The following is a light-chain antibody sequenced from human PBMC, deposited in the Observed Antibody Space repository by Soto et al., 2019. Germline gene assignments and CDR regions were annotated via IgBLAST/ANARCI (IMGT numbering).Light chain of an antibody. Sequence: QSALTQPASVSGSPGQSITISCTGTSSDVGSYNLVSWYQQHPGKAPKLMIYEVSKRSSGVSNRFSGSKSGNTASLTISGLQAEDEADYSCCSYAGSSTFVVFGGGTKLTVL. CDR1: SSDVGSYNL. CDR2: EVS. J-gene: IGLJ2*01. V-gene: IGLV2-23*02. CDR3: CSYAGSSTFVV.